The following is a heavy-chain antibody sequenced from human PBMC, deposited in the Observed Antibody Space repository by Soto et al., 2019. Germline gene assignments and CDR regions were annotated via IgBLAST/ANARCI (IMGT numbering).Heavy chain of an antibody. CDR3: AKDSPYFDY. CDR1: GFTFSSYG. Sequence: GGSLRLSCAASGFTFSSYGMHWVRQAPGKGLEWVAVISYDGSNKYYADSVKGRFTISRDNSKNTLYLQMNSLRAEDTAVYYCAKDSPYFDYWGQGTLVTVSS. J-gene: IGHJ4*02. V-gene: IGHV3-30*18. CDR2: ISYDGSNK.